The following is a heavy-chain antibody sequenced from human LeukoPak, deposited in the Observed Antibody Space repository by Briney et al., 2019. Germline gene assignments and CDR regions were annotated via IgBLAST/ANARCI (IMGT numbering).Heavy chain of an antibody. V-gene: IGHV1-69*13. CDR3: AGGWGDTAMLSLDY. CDR2: IIPIFGTA. Sequence: SVKVSCKASGGTFSSYAISWVRQAPGQGLEWMGGIIPIFGTANYAQKFQGRVTITADESTSTAYMELSSLRSEDTAVYYCAGGWGDTAMLSLDYWGQGTLVTVSS. CDR1: GGTFSSYA. J-gene: IGHJ4*02. D-gene: IGHD5-18*01.